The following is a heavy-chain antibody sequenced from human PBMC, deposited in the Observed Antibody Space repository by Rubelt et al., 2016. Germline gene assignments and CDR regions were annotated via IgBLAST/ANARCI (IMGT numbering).Heavy chain of an antibody. CDR3: ARSLDDELPTFKAFDV. V-gene: IGHV4-39*01. D-gene: IGHD1-1*01. Sequence: QLQLQESGPGLVKPSETLSLICTVSGGSISSRNYYWGWIRQAPGKGLEWIGEINHGGSINHNWSLKSRVAISVDTSKQQGSLKVTSVTAADTAIYYCARSLDDELPTFKAFDVWGPGTKVTVSS. CDR1: GGSISSRNYY. CDR2: INHGGSI. J-gene: IGHJ3*01.